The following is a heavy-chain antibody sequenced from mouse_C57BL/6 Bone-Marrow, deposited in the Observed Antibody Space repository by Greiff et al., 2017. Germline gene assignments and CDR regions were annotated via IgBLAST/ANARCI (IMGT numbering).Heavy chain of an antibody. J-gene: IGHJ4*01. V-gene: IGHV1-80*01. Sequence: QVQLQQSGAELVKPGASVKISCKASGYAFSSYWMNWVKQRPGKGLEWIGQIYPGDGDTNYNGKFKGKATLTADKSSRTAYMQLSSLTSEDAAVYFCARSSYYARDYWGQGTSVTVAS. CDR2: IYPGDGDT. CDR1: GYAFSSYW. CDR3: ARSSYYARDY.